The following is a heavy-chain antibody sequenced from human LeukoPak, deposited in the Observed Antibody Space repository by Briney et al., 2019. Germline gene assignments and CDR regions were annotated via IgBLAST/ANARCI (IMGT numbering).Heavy chain of an antibody. CDR3: AKGLNTYQMDV. J-gene: IGHJ6*03. Sequence: HAGGSLRLSCAASGFTFSSYWMHWVRQAPGKGLEWVSLISWDGGSTYYADSVKGRFTISRDNSKNSLYLQMNSLRAEDTALYYCAKGLNTYQMDVWGKGTTVTVSS. D-gene: IGHD2-8*01. CDR2: ISWDGGST. CDR1: GFTFSSYW. V-gene: IGHV3-43D*03.